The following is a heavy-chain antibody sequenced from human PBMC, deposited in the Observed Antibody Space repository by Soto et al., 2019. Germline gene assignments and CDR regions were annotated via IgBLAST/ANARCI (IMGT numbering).Heavy chain of an antibody. CDR3: ARGGLGYYYGMDV. V-gene: IGHV4-34*01. J-gene: IGHJ6*01. Sequence: NPSEPLSLTCPVYGGTFSGYYWSWIRQPPGKGLEWIGEINHSGSTNYNPSLKSRVTISIDTSKNQFSLKLSSVTAADTALYYCARGGLGYYYGMDVWGQGTTVTV. CDR2: INHSGST. D-gene: IGHD3-9*01. CDR1: GGTFSGYY.